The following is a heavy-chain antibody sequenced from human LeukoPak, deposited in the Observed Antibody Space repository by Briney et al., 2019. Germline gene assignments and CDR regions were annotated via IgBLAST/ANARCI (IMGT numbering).Heavy chain of an antibody. CDR3: ARENYDFWSGYYNDY. CDR1: GGSISSYY. Sequence: SETLSLTCTVSGGSISSYYWSWIRQPAGKGLEWIGRIYTSGSTNYNPSLKSRVTMSVDTSKNQFSLKLSSVTAADTAVYYCARENYDFWSGYYNDYWGQGTLVTVSS. V-gene: IGHV4-4*07. D-gene: IGHD3-3*01. CDR2: IYTSGST. J-gene: IGHJ4*02.